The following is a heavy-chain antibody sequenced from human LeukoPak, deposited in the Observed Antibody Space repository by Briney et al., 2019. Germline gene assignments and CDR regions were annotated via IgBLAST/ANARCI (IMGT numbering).Heavy chain of an antibody. CDR2: MKQDGSEK. D-gene: IGHD4-17*01. CDR3: ARVLLDYGDYGNWFDP. V-gene: IGHV3-7*01. CDR1: GFTFSSYW. J-gene: IGHJ5*02. Sequence: GGSLRLSCAASGFTFSSYWMSWVRQAPGKGLEWVANMKQDGSEKYYVDSVKGRFTISRDNAKNSLYLQMNSLRAEDTAVYYCARVLLDYGDYGNWFDPWGQGTLVTVSS.